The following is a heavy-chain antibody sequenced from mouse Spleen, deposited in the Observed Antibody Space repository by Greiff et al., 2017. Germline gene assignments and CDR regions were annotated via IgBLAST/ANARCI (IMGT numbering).Heavy chain of an antibody. J-gene: IGHJ3*01. CDR1: GYSFTGYY. D-gene: IGHD4-1*01. V-gene: IGHV1S34*01. Sequence: LVKTGASVKISCKASGYSFTGYYMHWVKQSPGKSLEWIGYISGYNGATSYNQKFKGKATFTVDTSSSTAYMQFNSLTSEDSAVYYCARGTGTAFAYGGQGTLVTVSA. CDR2: ISGYNGAT. CDR3: ARGTGTAFAY.